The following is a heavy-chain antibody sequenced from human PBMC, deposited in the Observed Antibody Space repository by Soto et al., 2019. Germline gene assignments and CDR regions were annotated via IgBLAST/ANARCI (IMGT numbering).Heavy chain of an antibody. CDR1: GFILSSYA. V-gene: IGHV3-23*01. CDR2: ISASGDNA. CDR3: AKFFVAGTRGYFDS. Sequence: GSLRLSCSASGFILSSYAMSWVRQAPGKGLEWVSAISASGDNAYYADSVKGRFTISRDRSKSLYLQMKSLRAEDTAMYYCAKFFVAGTRGYFDSWGQGTLVTVSS. D-gene: IGHD6-19*01. J-gene: IGHJ4*02.